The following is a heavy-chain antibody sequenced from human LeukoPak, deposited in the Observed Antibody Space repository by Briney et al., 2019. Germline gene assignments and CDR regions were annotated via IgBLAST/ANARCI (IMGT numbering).Heavy chain of an antibody. Sequence: ASVKVSCKASGYTFTSNYMHWVRQAPGQGLEWMGIINPSGGSATYAQNFQGRVTMTRDMSTSTVYMELSSLRSEDTAVYYCARDRGYIYGQRSHDYWGQGTLVTVSS. J-gene: IGHJ4*02. CDR1: GYTFTSNY. CDR2: INPSGGSA. D-gene: IGHD5-18*01. CDR3: ARDRGYIYGQRSHDY. V-gene: IGHV1-46*01.